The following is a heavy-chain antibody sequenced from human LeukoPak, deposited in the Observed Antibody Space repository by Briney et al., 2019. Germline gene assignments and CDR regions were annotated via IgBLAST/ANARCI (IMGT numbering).Heavy chain of an antibody. CDR2: ISYDGSNK. Sequence: PGRSLRLSCAASGFTFSSYGMHWVRQAPGKGLESVAVISYDGSNKYYADSVKGRFTISRDNSKNTLYLQMNSLRAEDTAVYYCATGRKRGYSYGYFDYWGQGTLVTVSS. CDR1: GFTFSSYG. D-gene: IGHD5-18*01. J-gene: IGHJ4*02. CDR3: ATGRKRGYSYGYFDY. V-gene: IGHV3-30*03.